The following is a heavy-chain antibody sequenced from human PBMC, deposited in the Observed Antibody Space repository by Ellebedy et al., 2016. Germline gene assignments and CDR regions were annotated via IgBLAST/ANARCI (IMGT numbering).Heavy chain of an antibody. CDR3: ARVVEITTAFDI. Sequence: SETLSLTCTVSGGSISNSNYYWGWIRQPAGKGLEWIGNVYYSGVTEDNPSLKSRVTISVDTSKNQFSLNLRSVTAADTAVYYCARVVEITTAFDIWGQGTTVTVSS. D-gene: IGHD3-22*01. CDR2: VYYSGVT. J-gene: IGHJ3*02. CDR1: GGSISNSNYY. V-gene: IGHV4-39*07.